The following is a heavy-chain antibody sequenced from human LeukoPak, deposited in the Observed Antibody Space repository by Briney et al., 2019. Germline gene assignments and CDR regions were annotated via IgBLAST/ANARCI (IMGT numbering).Heavy chain of an antibody. D-gene: IGHD4-17*01. J-gene: IGHJ1*01. CDR1: GFTFRTYW. CDR3: TRGETVTRY. V-gene: IGHV3-7*04. CDR2: IKYDGIEK. Sequence: GGSLRLSCAASGFTFRTYWMAWVRQFPGKRLEWVANIKYDGIEKYHVDSVKGRYTISRDNAKNSLYLQMNNLRAEDTAVYYCTRGETVTRYWGQGTLVTVSS.